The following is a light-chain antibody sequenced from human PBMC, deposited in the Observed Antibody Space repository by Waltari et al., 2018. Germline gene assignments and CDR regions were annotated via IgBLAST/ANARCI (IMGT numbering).Light chain of an antibody. CDR2: QDD. J-gene: IGLJ2*01. CDR3: QSYDTKNVKI. V-gene: IGLV6-57*03. CDR1: SGTIADSF. Sequence: NFMLTQPNYVSESPGKTITLSCTRSSGTIADSFVQWYQQRPGSAPTSVIYQDDQRPSGVPDRFSGSIDRSSNSASLTISGLTTEDEADYYCQSYDTKNVKIFGGGTKLTVL.